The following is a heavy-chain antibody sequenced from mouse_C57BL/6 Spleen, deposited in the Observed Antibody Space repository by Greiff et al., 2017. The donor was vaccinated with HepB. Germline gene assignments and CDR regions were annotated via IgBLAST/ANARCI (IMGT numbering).Heavy chain of an antibody. CDR1: GFTFSSYA. J-gene: IGHJ4*01. CDR2: ISDGGSYT. Sequence: DVKLVESGGGLVKPGGSLKLSCAASGFTFSSYAMSWVRQTPEKRLEWVATISDGGSYTYYPDNVKGRFTISRDNAKNNLYLQMSHLKSEDTAMYYCARPNYGDAMDYWGQGTSVTVSS. D-gene: IGHD1-1*01. V-gene: IGHV5-4*03. CDR3: ARPNYGDAMDY.